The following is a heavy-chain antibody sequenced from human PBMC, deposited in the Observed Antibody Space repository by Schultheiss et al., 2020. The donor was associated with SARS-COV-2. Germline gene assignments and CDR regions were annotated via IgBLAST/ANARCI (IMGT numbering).Heavy chain of an antibody. CDR3: ARDEAYSSGWYPIDY. Sequence: GGSLRLSCAASGFTFSSYSMNWVRQAPGKGLEWVSYISSSGSTIYYADSVKGRFTISRDNAKNSLYLQMNSLRAEDTAVYYCARDEAYSSGWYPIDYWGQGTLVTVSS. V-gene: IGHV3-48*04. J-gene: IGHJ4*02. D-gene: IGHD6-19*01. CDR1: GFTFSSYS. CDR2: ISSSGSTI.